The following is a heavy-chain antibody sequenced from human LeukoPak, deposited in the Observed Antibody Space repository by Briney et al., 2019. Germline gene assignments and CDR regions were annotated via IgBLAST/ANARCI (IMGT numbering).Heavy chain of an antibody. CDR1: GYSFTSYW. D-gene: IGHD6-13*01. V-gene: IGHV5-51*01. CDR3: ARQSSSWSGPYYFDY. CDR2: IYPGDSDT. J-gene: IGHJ4*02. Sequence: GESLKISCKGSGYSFTSYWIGWVRQMPGKGLEWMGIIYPGDSDTRYSPSFQGQVTISADKSISTAYLQWSSLKASDTAMYYCARQSSSWSGPYYFDYWGQGTLVTVSS.